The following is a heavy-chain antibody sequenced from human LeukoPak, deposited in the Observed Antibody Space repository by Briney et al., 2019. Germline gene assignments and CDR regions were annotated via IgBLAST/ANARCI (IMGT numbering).Heavy chain of an antibody. CDR1: GFIYSHYY. Sequence: GVSVTLPCAACGFIYSHYYMIWMRQARGEALEWLSYISSSGSNIYYADSVKGRFTISRDNAKNSLYLQINSLRAEGTAVYYCSSRKIRYYDSTFDIWGQGTMVTVSS. J-gene: IGHJ3*02. V-gene: IGHV3-11*01. CDR2: ISSSGSNI. D-gene: IGHD3-22*01. CDR3: SSRKIRYYDSTFDI.